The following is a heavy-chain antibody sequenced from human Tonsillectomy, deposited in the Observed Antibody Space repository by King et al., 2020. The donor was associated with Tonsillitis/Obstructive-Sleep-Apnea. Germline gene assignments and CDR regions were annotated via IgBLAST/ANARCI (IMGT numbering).Heavy chain of an antibody. V-gene: IGHV5-51*01. J-gene: IGHJ4*02. CDR2: IYPGDSDT. CDR1: GYSFTSYW. D-gene: IGHD2-15*01. CDR3: ARRDCSGGSCSDFDY. Sequence: VQLVQSGAEVKKPGESLKISCKGSGYSFTSYWIGWVRQKPGKGLEWMGIIYPGDSDTRYSPSFQGQVTISADKSISTTYLQWSSLKASDTAMYYCARRDCSGGSCSDFDYWGQGTLVTVSS.